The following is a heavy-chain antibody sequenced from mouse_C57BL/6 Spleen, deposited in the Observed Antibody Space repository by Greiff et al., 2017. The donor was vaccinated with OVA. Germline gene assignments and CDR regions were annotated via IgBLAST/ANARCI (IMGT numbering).Heavy chain of an antibody. Sequence: VQLKQSGPELVKPGASVKIPCKASGYTFTDYNMDWVKQSHGKSLEWIGDINPNNGGTIYNQKFKGKATLTVDKSSSTAYMELRSLTSEDTAVYYCARRISIYDGYYEAMDYWGQGTSVTVSS. CDR1: GYTFTDYN. V-gene: IGHV1-18*01. D-gene: IGHD2-3*01. CDR2: INPNNGGT. CDR3: ARRISIYDGYYEAMDY. J-gene: IGHJ4*01.